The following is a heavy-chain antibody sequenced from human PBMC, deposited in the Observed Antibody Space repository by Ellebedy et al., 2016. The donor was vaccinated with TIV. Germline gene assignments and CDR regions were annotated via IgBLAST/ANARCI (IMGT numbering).Heavy chain of an antibody. Sequence: GESLKISCAASGFTFSGYWMHWVRQPPGKGLVWVSRIATDGSSTTYADSVKGRFSISRDNAKNTLSLHMSSLRAEDTAVYYCVRDKQDYGGGYYFDGMDVWGQGTMVTISS. V-gene: IGHV3-74*01. J-gene: IGHJ6*02. D-gene: IGHD4-23*01. CDR2: IATDGSST. CDR1: GFTFSGYW. CDR3: VRDKQDYGGGYYFDGMDV.